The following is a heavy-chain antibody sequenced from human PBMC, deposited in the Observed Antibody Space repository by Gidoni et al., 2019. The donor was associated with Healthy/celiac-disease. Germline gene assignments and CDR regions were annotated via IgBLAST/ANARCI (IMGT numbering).Heavy chain of an antibody. CDR1: GGSFSGYY. Sequence: QVQLQQWGAGLLKPSETLSLTCAVYGGSFSGYYWSWICQPPGKGLEWIGEINHSGSTNYNPSLKSRVNISVDTSKNQFSLKLSSVTAADTAVYYCARGYCSSTSCYTFTRRNNWFDPWGQGTLVTVSS. CDR2: INHSGST. V-gene: IGHV4-34*01. CDR3: ARGYCSSTSCYTFTRRNNWFDP. D-gene: IGHD2-2*02. J-gene: IGHJ5*02.